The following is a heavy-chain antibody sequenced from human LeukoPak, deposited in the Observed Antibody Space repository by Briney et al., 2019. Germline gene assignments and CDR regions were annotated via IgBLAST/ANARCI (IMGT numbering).Heavy chain of an antibody. CDR2: ISAYNGNT. CDR1: GYTFTSYG. V-gene: IGHV1-18*01. J-gene: IGHJ5*02. CDR3: AREGCSSTSCRMMYNWFDP. D-gene: IGHD2-2*01. Sequence: ASVKVSCKASGYTFTSYGISWVRQAPGQGLEWMGWISAYNGNTNYAQKLQGRVTMTTDTSTSTAYMELRSLRSDDTAVYYCAREGCSSTSCRMMYNWFDPWSQGTLVTVSS.